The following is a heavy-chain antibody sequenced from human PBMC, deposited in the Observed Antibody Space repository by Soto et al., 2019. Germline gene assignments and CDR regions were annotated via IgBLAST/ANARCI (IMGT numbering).Heavy chain of an antibody. CDR3: ARDSEMATIMDFDY. Sequence: GGSLRLSCAASGFTFSSYSMNWVRQAPGKGLEWVSSISSSSSYIYYADSVKGRFTISRDNAKNSLYLQMNSLRAEDTAVYYCARDSEMATIMDFDYWGQGTLVTSPQ. J-gene: IGHJ4*02. V-gene: IGHV3-21*01. D-gene: IGHD5-12*01. CDR2: ISSSSSYI. CDR1: GFTFSSYS.